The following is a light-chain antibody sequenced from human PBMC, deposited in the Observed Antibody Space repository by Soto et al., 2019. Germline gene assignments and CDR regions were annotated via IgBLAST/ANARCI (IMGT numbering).Light chain of an antibody. CDR2: TVS. J-gene: IGKJ3*01. CDR1: QNISIY. Sequence: DIQMTQSPSSLSASVGDRVTITCRASQNISIYLNWYQQKPGKAPKLLIYTVSNLQSGVPSRFSADGSGTDFTLTISSLQPEDFATYYCQQSSSTPPFTIGPGTKVDIK. CDR3: QQSSSTPPFT. V-gene: IGKV1-39*01.